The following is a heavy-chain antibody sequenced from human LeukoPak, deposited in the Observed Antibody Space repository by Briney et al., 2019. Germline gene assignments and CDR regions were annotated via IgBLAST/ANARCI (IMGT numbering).Heavy chain of an antibody. D-gene: IGHD2-15*01. Sequence: SVKVSCKASGYTFTSYGISWVRQAPGQGLEWMGGIIPIFGTANYAQKFQGRVTITADESTSTAYMELSSLRSEDTAVYYCASQGMVARNVDYWGQGTLVTVSS. CDR1: GYTFTSYG. J-gene: IGHJ4*02. CDR3: ASQGMVARNVDY. CDR2: IIPIFGTA. V-gene: IGHV1-69*13.